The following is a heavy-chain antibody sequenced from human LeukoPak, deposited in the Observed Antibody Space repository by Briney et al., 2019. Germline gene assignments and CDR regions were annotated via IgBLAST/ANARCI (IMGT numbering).Heavy chain of an antibody. Sequence: PGGSLRLSCAASGFTFDDYGMSWVRHAPGKGLEWVSGINWNGGSTGYADSVKGRFTISRDNAKNSLYLQMNSLRAEDTALYYCARGRIAVAGGLGHYWGQGTLVTVSS. CDR3: ARGRIAVAGGLGHY. CDR2: INWNGGST. J-gene: IGHJ4*02. V-gene: IGHV3-20*04. D-gene: IGHD6-13*01. CDR1: GFTFDDYG.